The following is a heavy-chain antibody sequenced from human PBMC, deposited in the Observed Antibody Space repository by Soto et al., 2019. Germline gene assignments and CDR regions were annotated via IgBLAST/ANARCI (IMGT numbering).Heavy chain of an antibody. V-gene: IGHV3-21*04. J-gene: IGHJ5*02. CDR1: GFTFSSYS. D-gene: IGHD3-10*01. CDR2: ISSSSSYT. CDR3: ARDPQLWFGELSP. Sequence: GGSLRLSCAASGFTFSSYSMNWVRQAPGKGLEWVSSISSSSSYTNYADSVKGRFTISRDNAKNSLYLQMNSLRAEDTAVYYCARDPQLWFGELSPWGQGTLVTVSS.